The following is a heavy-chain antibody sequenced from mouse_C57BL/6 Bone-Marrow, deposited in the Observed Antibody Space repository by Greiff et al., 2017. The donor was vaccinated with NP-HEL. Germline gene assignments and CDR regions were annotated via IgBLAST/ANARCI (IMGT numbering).Heavy chain of an antibody. CDR3: ARRGYGSSYDAMDY. CDR2: ISNGGGST. CDR1: GFTFSDYY. V-gene: IGHV5-12*01. Sequence: DVKLQESGGGLVQPGGSLKLSCAASGFTFSDYYMYWVRQTPEKRLEWVAYISNGGGSTYYPDTVKGRFTISRDNAKNTLYLQMSRLKSEDTAMYYCARRGYGSSYDAMDYWGQGTSVTVSS. D-gene: IGHD1-1*01. J-gene: IGHJ4*01.